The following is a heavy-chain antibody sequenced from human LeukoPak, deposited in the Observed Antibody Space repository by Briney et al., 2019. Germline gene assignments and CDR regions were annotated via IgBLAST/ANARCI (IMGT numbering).Heavy chain of an antibody. V-gene: IGHV1-69*04. Sequence: ASVKVSCKASGGTFSSYAISWVRQAPGQGLEWMGRIIPIFGIANYAQKFQGRVTITADKSTSTAYMELSSLRSEDTVVYYCAREVTSGYYYDSSGYIDYWGQGTLVTVSS. CDR2: IIPIFGIA. J-gene: IGHJ4*02. D-gene: IGHD3-22*01. CDR1: GGTFSSYA. CDR3: AREVTSGYYYDSSGYIDY.